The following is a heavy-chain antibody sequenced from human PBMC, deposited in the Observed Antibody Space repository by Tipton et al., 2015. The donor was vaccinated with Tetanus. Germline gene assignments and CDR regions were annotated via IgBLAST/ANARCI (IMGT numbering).Heavy chain of an antibody. Sequence: SLRLSCSASGFKFEGFAMFWVRQAPGKGLEWVSLIGFRGNTHYADSVKGRFTISRDNSRNSLYLQMSSLRDDDTAMYYCVRDDSGRGLDYWGKGTLVTVSS. CDR2: IGFRGNT. V-gene: IGHV3/OR16-10*01. CDR3: VRDDSGRGLDY. D-gene: IGHD3-10*01. CDR1: GFKFEGFA. J-gene: IGHJ4*02.